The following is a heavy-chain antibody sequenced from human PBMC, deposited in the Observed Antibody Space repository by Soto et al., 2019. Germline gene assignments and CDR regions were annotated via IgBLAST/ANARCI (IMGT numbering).Heavy chain of an antibody. V-gene: IGHV1-8*01. CDR1: GYTFTSYD. D-gene: IGHD3-22*01. Sequence: ASVKVSCKASGYTFTSYDINWVRQATGQGLEWMGWMNPNSGNTGYAQKFQGRVTMTRNTSISTAYMELNSLRAEATAVYYCAKAAGSDYYPVDYWGQGTLVTVSS. CDR2: MNPNSGNT. CDR3: AKAAGSDYYPVDY. J-gene: IGHJ4*02.